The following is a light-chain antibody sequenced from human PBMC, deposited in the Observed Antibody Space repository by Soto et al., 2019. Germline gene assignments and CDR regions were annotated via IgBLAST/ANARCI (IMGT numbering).Light chain of an antibody. CDR2: GAS. CDR3: QQYYTWPVT. J-gene: IGKJ4*01. Sequence: IVMTQSPATLSVSPGENVTFSCRASQGINRNLAWYQQKPGQAPRLLISGASTGATGIPARFSGSGSGTEFTLTINSLQSEDSAVYYCQQYYTWPVTFGGGTKVDIK. V-gene: IGKV3-15*01. CDR1: QGINRN.